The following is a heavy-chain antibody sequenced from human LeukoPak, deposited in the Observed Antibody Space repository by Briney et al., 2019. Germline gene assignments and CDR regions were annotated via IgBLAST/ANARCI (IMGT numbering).Heavy chain of an antibody. D-gene: IGHD2-2*02. CDR3: ARGVAIVVVPAAIRRSLDY. CDR1: GGSFSGYY. J-gene: IGHJ4*02. CDR2: INHSGST. V-gene: IGHV4-34*01. Sequence: PSETLSLTCAVYGGSFSGYYWSWIRQPPGKGLKWIGEINHSGSTNYNPSLKSRVTISVDTSKNQFSLKLSSVTAADTAVYYCARGVAIVVVPAAIRRSLDYWGQGTLVTVSS.